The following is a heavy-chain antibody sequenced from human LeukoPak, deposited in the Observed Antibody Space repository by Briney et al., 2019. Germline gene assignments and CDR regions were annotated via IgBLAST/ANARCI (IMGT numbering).Heavy chain of an antibody. CDR2: IKQDGSEK. CDR3: AKDLLGSGRYHDY. D-gene: IGHD1-26*01. V-gene: IGHV3-7*03. CDR1: EFSFSNFA. J-gene: IGHJ4*02. Sequence: GGSLRLSCAASEFSFSNFAMYWVRQAPGKGLEWVANIKQDGSEKYYVDSVKGRFTISRDNAKNSLYLQMNSLRAEDTAVYYCAKDLLGSGRYHDYWGQGTLVTVSS.